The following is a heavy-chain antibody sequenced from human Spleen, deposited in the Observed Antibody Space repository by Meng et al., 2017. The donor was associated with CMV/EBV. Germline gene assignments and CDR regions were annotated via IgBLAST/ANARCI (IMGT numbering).Heavy chain of an antibody. D-gene: IGHD2-15*01. CDR3: ASRQISSGGSA. J-gene: IGHJ5*02. V-gene: IGHV4-34*01. Sequence: QLQHVGAGLLNPATTLSLTCTGYGGSFSGYYWSGIRQPPGKGLEWIGEINHSGSTNYNPSLKSRVTISVDTSKNQFSLKLSSVTAADTAVYYCASRQISSGGSAWGQGTLVTVSS. CDR1: GGSFSGYY. CDR2: INHSGST.